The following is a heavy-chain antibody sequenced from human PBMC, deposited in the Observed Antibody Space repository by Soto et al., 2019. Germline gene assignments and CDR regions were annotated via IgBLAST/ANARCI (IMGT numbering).Heavy chain of an antibody. CDR1: GGSISYYY. V-gene: IGHV4-59*01. CDR3: ARVGSSSSLDY. Sequence: QVQLQESGPGLVKPSETLSLTCTVSGGSISYYYWSWIRQPPGKGLEWIGYIYYSGSTNYNPSLKSRVTISVDTSKNQFSLKLSSVTAADTALDYCARVGSSSSLDYWGQGTLVTVSS. J-gene: IGHJ4*02. D-gene: IGHD6-6*01. CDR2: IYYSGST.